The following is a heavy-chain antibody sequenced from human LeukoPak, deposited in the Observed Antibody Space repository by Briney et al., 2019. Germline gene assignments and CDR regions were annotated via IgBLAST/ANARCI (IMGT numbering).Heavy chain of an antibody. CDR1: GFTFSSYA. V-gene: IGHV3-23*01. CDR2: ITGGGSST. Sequence: PGGSLRLSCAASGFTFSSYAMSWVRQAPGKGLEWVSAITGGGSSTYYADSVKGRFTISRDNSKNTLYLQMNSLRTEDTAVYYCAKGRWTTVTTLAFDIWGQGTMVTVSS. D-gene: IGHD4-17*01. CDR3: AKGRWTTVTTLAFDI. J-gene: IGHJ3*02.